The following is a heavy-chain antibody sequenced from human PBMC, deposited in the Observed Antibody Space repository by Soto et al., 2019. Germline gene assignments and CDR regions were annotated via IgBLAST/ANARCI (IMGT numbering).Heavy chain of an antibody. D-gene: IGHD3-22*01. CDR2: IIPIFGTA. CDR3: ARDGLYDSSSAFDI. V-gene: IGHV1-69*13. CDR1: GGTFSSYA. Sequence: SVKVSCKASGGTFSSYAISWVRQAPGQGLEWMGGIIPIFGTANYAQKFQGRVTTTADESTSTAYMELSSLRSEDTAVYYCARDGLYDSSSAFDIWGKGTMVTVSS. J-gene: IGHJ3*02.